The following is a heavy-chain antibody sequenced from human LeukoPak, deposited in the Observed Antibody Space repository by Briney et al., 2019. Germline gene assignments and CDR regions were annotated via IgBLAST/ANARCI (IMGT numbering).Heavy chain of an antibody. CDR3: ARVWGYSSSKDAFDI. CDR2: ISGSGGST. D-gene: IGHD6-13*01. V-gene: IGHV3-23*01. CDR1: GFTFSSYA. J-gene: IGHJ3*02. Sequence: GGSLRLSCAASGFTFSSYAMSWVRQAPGKGLEWVSTISGSGGSTYYADSAKGRFTISRDNSKNILYLQMNSLRAEDTAVYYCARVWGYSSSKDAFDIWGQGTMVTVSS.